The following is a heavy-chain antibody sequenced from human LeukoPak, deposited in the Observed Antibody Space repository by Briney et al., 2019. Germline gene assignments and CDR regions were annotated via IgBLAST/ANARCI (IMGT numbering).Heavy chain of an antibody. V-gene: IGHV4-31*03. CDR1: GGSISSGGYY. Sequence: PSETLSLTCTVSGGSISSGGYYWSWIRQHPGKGLEWIGYIYYSGSTYYNPSLKSRVTISVDTSKNQFSLKLSSVTAADTAVYYCARLGCSGGSCYGGPRALVDYWGQGTLVTVSS. D-gene: IGHD2-15*01. CDR2: IYYSGST. J-gene: IGHJ4*02. CDR3: ARLGCSGGSCYGGPRALVDY.